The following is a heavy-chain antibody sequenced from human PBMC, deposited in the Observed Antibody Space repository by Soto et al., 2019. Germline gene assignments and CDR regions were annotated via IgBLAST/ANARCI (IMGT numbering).Heavy chain of an antibody. Sequence: EVQLVESGGGLVQPGGSLRLSCAASGFTFSSYWMHWVRQAPGKGLVWVSRINSDGSSTSYADSVKGRFTISRDNAKNTLYLQMNSLRAEDTAVYYCARENVLLLFGEGTVNDYWGQGTLVTVSS. D-gene: IGHD3-10*01. CDR1: GFTFSSYW. CDR3: ARENVLLLFGEGTVNDY. CDR2: INSDGSST. V-gene: IGHV3-74*01. J-gene: IGHJ4*02.